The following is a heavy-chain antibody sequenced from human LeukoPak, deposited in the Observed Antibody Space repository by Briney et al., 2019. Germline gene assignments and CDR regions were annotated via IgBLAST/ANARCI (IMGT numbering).Heavy chain of an antibody. CDR1: GFTFSSYA. CDR2: ISGSGGST. V-gene: IGHV3-23*01. Sequence: GGSLRLSCAASGFTFSSYAMHWVRQAPGKGLEWVSAISGSGGSTYYADSVKGRFTISRDNSKNTLYLQMNSLRAEDTAVYYCAKDPRRYSRTGGYFDYWGQGTLVTVSS. D-gene: IGHD6-13*01. CDR3: AKDPRRYSRTGGYFDY. J-gene: IGHJ4*02.